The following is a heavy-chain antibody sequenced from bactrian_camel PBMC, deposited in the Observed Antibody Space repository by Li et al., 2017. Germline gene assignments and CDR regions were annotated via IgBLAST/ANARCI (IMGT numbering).Heavy chain of an antibody. D-gene: IGHD3*01. CDR3: AAPIGEHWTAEYAF. Sequence: HVQLVESGGGSVQAGGSLRLSCAVSQGIVKTYALAWFRQVPGKEREVVAHLYVRGDETFYAVAVKGRFTISRDNAKNTVYLQMNSLESEDTGLYYCAAPIGEHWTAEYAFWGQGTQVTVS. CDR2: LYVRGDET. CDR1: QGIVKTYA. J-gene: IGHJ4*01. V-gene: IGHV3S54*01.